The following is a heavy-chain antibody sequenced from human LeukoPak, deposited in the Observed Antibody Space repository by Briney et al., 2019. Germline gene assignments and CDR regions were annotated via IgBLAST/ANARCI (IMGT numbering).Heavy chain of an antibody. Sequence: PSETLSLTCTVSGGSISSSSYYWGWIRQPPGKGLEWIGSIYYSGSTYYNPSLKSRVTISVDTSKNQFSLKLSSVTAADTAVYYCARDGDFWSGYYSRTYYFDYWGQGTLVTVSS. D-gene: IGHD3-3*01. V-gene: IGHV4-39*02. CDR3: ARDGDFWSGYYSRTYYFDY. CDR2: IYYSGST. J-gene: IGHJ4*02. CDR1: GGSISSSSYY.